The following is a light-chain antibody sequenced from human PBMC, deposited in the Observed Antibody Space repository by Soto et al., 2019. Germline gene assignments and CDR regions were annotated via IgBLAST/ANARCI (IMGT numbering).Light chain of an antibody. Sequence: DIVLTQSPGTLSLSPGERATLSCRASQSVDSRYLAWYQQKPGQAPRLVIHAVSRRATGIPDRFSGSGSGTDFTLTISRLEPEDFAEYYCQQYGSSPRYSFGQGTKFEIK. V-gene: IGKV3-20*01. CDR2: AVS. CDR3: QQYGSSPRYS. J-gene: IGKJ2*03. CDR1: QSVDSRY.